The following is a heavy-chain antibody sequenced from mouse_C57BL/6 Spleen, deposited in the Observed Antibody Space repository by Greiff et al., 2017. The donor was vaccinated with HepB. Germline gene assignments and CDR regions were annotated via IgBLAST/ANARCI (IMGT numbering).Heavy chain of an antibody. J-gene: IGHJ4*01. CDR3: ARGLLSLRGNAMDY. D-gene: IGHD2-4*01. CDR2: INPYNGDT. Sequence: VHVKQSGPELVKPGDSVKISCKASGYSFTGYFMNWVMQSHGKSLEWIGRINPYNGDTFYNQKFKGKATLTVDKSSSTAHMELRSLTSEDSAVYYCARGLLSLRGNAMDYWGQGTSVTVSS. CDR1: GYSFTGYF. V-gene: IGHV1-20*01.